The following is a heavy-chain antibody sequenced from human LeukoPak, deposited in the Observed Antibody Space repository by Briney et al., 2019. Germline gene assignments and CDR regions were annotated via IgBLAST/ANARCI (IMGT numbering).Heavy chain of an antibody. J-gene: IGHJ4*02. CDR2: INHSGST. D-gene: IGHD6-6*01. CDR3: ARARRGSTSSPFRSSIAARNYFDY. V-gene: IGHV4-34*01. CDR1: GGSFSGYY. Sequence: SETLPLTCAVYGGSFSGYYWSWIRQPPGKGLEWIGEINHSGSTNYNPSLKSRVTISVDTSKNQFSLKLSSVTAADTAVYYCARARRGSTSSPFRSSIAARNYFDYWGRGTLVTVSS.